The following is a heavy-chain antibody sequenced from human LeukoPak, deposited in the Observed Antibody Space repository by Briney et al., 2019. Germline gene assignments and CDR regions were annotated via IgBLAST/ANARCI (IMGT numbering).Heavy chain of an antibody. CDR1: GFTFSSYG. Sequence: PGGSLRLFCAASGFTFSSYGMHWVRQAPGKGLEWVAFIRYDGSNKYYADSVKGRFTISRDNSKNTLYLQMNSLRAEDTAVYYCAKDGEWLRLRYWYFDLWGRGTLVTVSS. CDR3: AKDGEWLRLRYWYFDL. J-gene: IGHJ2*01. V-gene: IGHV3-30*02. CDR2: IRYDGSNK. D-gene: IGHD5-12*01.